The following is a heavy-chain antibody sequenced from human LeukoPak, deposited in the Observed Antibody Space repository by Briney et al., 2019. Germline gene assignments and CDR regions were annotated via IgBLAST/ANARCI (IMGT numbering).Heavy chain of an antibody. CDR1: GYTFTSYG. V-gene: IGHV1-18*01. CDR2: ISAYNGNT. J-gene: IGHJ6*03. CDR3: ARALIAARPRYYYMDV. Sequence: GASVKVSCKASGYTFTSYGISWVRQAPGQGLEWMGWISAYNGNTNYAQKLQGRVTMTTDTSTSTAYMELRSLRSDDTAVYYCARALIAARPRYYYMDVWGKGTTVTVSS. D-gene: IGHD6-6*01.